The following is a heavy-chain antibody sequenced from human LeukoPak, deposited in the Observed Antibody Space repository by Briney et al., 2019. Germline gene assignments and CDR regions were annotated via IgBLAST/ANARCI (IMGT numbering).Heavy chain of an antibody. Sequence: GGSLRLSRAASEFAFSTYNMNWVRQAPGKGLEWVSYISTGSSTTYYADSVKGRFTISRDNVENSLYLQMNSLRDEDTAVYYCARVAAGYSVNYFDYWGQGTLVTVSS. D-gene: IGHD4-23*01. CDR2: ISTGSSTT. J-gene: IGHJ4*02. V-gene: IGHV3-48*02. CDR3: ARVAAGYSVNYFDY. CDR1: EFAFSTYN.